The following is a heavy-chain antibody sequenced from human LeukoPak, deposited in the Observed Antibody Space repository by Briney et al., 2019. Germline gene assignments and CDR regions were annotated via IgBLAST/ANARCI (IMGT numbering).Heavy chain of an antibody. CDR2: INHSGST. CDR3: ARQLLTGEDRAYFDY. D-gene: IGHD7-27*01. Sequence: SETLSLTCAVYGGSFIDYSWSWIRQPPGKGLEWIGEINHSGSTNYNPSLKSRVTISVDTSKNQFSLKLSSVTAADTAVYYCARQLLTGEDRAYFDYWGQGTLVTVSS. V-gene: IGHV4-34*01. CDR1: GGSFIDYS. J-gene: IGHJ4*02.